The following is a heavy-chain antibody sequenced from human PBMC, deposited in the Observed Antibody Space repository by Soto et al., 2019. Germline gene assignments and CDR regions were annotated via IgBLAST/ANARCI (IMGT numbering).Heavy chain of an antibody. CDR3: AKDMVRYCSGGSCYFFDY. V-gene: IGHV3-30*18. CDR2: ISYDGSNK. CDR1: GFTFSSYG. J-gene: IGHJ4*02. Sequence: QVQLVESGGGVVQPGRSLRLSCAASGFTFSSYGMHWVRQAPGKGLEWVAVISYDGSNKYYADSVKGRFTISRDNSKNTRYLQMNSLRAEDTAVYYCAKDMVRYCSGGSCYFFDYWGQGTLVTVSS. D-gene: IGHD2-15*01.